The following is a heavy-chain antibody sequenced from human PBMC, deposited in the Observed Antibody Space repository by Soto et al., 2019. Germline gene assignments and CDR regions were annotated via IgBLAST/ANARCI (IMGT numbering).Heavy chain of an antibody. D-gene: IGHD1-1*01. CDR3: ARDNDRIQLGGNYYYVLDV. J-gene: IGHJ6*02. CDR1: GGTFSSYA. V-gene: IGHV1-69*12. CDR2: IIPLFRTP. Sequence: QVHLVQSGAEVKEPGSSVKVSCKASGGTFSSYAISWLRQAPGQGLEWMGGIIPLFRTPDYAQKFQGRVTITADESTSTAYMELSSLRSEYTAVYYCARDNDRIQLGGNYYYVLDVGCQGTTVTVSS.